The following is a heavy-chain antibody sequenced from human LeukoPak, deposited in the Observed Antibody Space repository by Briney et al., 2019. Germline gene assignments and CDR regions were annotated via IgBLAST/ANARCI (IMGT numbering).Heavy chain of an antibody. J-gene: IGHJ4*02. CDR3: ARFTMVRGVIILFDY. Sequence: SETLSLTCTVSGYSISSGYYWGWIRQPPGKGLEWIGSIYHSGSTYYNPSLKSRVTISVDKSKNQFSLKLSSVTAADTAVYYCARFTMVRGVIILFDYWGQGTLVTVSS. D-gene: IGHD3-10*01. CDR2: IYHSGST. V-gene: IGHV4-38-2*02. CDR1: GYSISSGYY.